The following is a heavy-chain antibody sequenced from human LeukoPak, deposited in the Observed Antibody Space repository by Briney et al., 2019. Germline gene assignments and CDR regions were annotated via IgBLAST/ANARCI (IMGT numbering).Heavy chain of an antibody. CDR2: ISGSGYI. D-gene: IGHD3-22*01. CDR1: GFTFSNYA. CDR3: ARDNRRGYYDSGAYYYFDY. V-gene: IGHV3-21*01. J-gene: IGHJ4*02. Sequence: TGGSLRLSCGASGFTFSNYALHWVRQAPGKGLEWVSSISGSGYIYSADLVKGRFTISRDNAKNSLYLQMNSLRAEDTAVYYCARDNRRGYYDSGAYYYFDYWGQGTLVTVSS.